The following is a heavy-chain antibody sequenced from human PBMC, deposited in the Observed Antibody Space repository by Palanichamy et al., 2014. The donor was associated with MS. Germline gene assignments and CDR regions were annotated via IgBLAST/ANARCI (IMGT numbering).Heavy chain of an antibody. D-gene: IGHD5-24*01. CDR1: GFTVSSNY. V-gene: IGHV3-53*01. J-gene: IGHJ4*02. CDR3: ARAHTPRDGYNAAADY. Sequence: EVQLVESGGGLIQAGGSLRLSRAASGFTVSSNYMSWVRQAPGKGLEWVSIIYSGVSKYYADSVKGRFTISRDNSKNTLYLQMNSLRAEDTAVYYCARAHTPRDGYNAAADYWGQGTLVTVSS. CDR2: IYSGVSK.